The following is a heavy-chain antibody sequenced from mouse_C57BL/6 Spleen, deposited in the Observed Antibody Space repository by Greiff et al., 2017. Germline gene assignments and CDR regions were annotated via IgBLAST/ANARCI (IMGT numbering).Heavy chain of an antibody. CDR2: IHPNSGST. D-gene: IGHD1-1*01. Sequence: VKLQQPGAELVKPGASVKLSCKASGYTFTSYWMHWVKQRPGQGLEWIGMIHPNSGSTNYNEKFKSKATLTVDKSSSTAYMQLSSLTSEDSAVYYCASSMYYGSSDCDYWGQGTTLTVSS. CDR3: ASSMYYGSSDCDY. J-gene: IGHJ2*01. V-gene: IGHV1-64*01. CDR1: GYTFTSYW.